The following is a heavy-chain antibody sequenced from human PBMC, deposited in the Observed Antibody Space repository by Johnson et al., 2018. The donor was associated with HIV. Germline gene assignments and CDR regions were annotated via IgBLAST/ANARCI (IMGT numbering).Heavy chain of an antibody. CDR2: IKSKTDGGTT. CDR1: GFTFSDYY. Sequence: EVQLVESGGGLVQPGGSLRLSCAASGFTFSDYYMSWIRQAPGKGLEWVSRIKSKTDGGTTDYAAPVKGRFSISRDDSKNTLYLQMNSLRAEDTAVYNCARGLPYYYDIWGQGTMVTVSS. CDR3: ARGLPYYYDI. D-gene: IGHD3-10*01. V-gene: IGHV3-15*01. J-gene: IGHJ3*02.